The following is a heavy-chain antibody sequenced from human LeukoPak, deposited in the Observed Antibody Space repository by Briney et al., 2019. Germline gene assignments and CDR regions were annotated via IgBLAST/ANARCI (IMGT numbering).Heavy chain of an antibody. V-gene: IGHV3-48*03. CDR3: ARGRIYYYDSSGYYGLDY. Sequence: QPGGSLRLSCAASGFTFSSYEMNWVRQAPGKGLEWVSYISSSGSTIYYADSVKGRSTISRDNAKNSLHLQMNSLRAEDTAVYYCARGRIYYYDSSGYYGLDYWGQGTLVTVSS. CDR2: ISSSGSTI. CDR1: GFTFSSYE. D-gene: IGHD3-22*01. J-gene: IGHJ4*02.